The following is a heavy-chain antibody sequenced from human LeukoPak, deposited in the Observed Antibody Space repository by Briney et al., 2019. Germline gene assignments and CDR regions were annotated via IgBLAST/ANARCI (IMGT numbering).Heavy chain of an antibody. CDR2: INPNSGGT. CDR1: GYTFTSYD. Sequence: ASVKVSCKASGYTFTSYDINWVRQATGQGLEWMGWINPNSGGTNYAQKFQGRVTMTRDTSISTAYMELSRLRSDDTAVYYCGRMLGWLPDYWGQGTLVTVSS. D-gene: IGHD3-22*01. J-gene: IGHJ4*02. V-gene: IGHV1-2*02. CDR3: GRMLGWLPDY.